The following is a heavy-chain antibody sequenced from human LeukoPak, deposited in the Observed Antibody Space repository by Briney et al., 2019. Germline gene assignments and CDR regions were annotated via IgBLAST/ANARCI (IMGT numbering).Heavy chain of an antibody. J-gene: IGHJ4*02. CDR2: ISYDGSNK. CDR1: GFTFSSYG. CDR3: ARGWELNFDY. V-gene: IGHV3-30*03. D-gene: IGHD1-26*01. Sequence: GGSLRLSCAASGFTFSSYGMHWVRQAPGKGLEWVAVISYDGSNKYYADSVKGRFTISRDNSKNTLYLQMNSLRAEDTAVYYCARGWELNFDYWGQGTLVTVSS.